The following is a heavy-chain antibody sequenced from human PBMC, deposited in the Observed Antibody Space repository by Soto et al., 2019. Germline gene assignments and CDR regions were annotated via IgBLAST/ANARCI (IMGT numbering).Heavy chain of an antibody. V-gene: IGHV1-8*01. D-gene: IGHD3-10*01. CDR1: GYTFTSYD. Sequence: ASVKVSCKASGYTFTSYDINWVRQATGQGLEWMGWMNPNSGNTGYAQKFQGRVTMTRNTSISTAYMELSSLRSEDTAVYYCARGPAKIRQRPTGLVYFDYWGQGTLVTVSS. J-gene: IGHJ4*02. CDR2: MNPNSGNT. CDR3: ARGPAKIRQRPTGLVYFDY.